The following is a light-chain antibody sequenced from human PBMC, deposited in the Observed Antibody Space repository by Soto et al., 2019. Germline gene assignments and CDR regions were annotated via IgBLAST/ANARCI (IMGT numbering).Light chain of an antibody. Sequence: QSALTQPASVSGSPGQSITISCTGTSSDTTDFYSVSWYQQHPGQAPKLVIYEVANRPSGVSSRFSGSKSDNTASLTISGLQADDDADYYCSSYSISAGLVLFGGGTKLTVL. CDR3: SSYSISAGLVL. J-gene: IGLJ2*01. CDR2: EVA. V-gene: IGLV2-14*01. CDR1: SSDTTDFYS.